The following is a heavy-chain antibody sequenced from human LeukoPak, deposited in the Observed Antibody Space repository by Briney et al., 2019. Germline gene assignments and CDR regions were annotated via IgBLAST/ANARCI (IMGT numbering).Heavy chain of an antibody. CDR2: INWNGGST. D-gene: IGHD3-10*01. CDR1: GFTFDDYG. Sequence: GGSLRLSCAASGFTFDDYGMSWVRQAPGKGLEWVSGINWNGGSTGYADSVKGRFTIFRDNAKNSLYLQMNSLRAEDTALYYCARVLGVYYYGSGSYEGWFDPWGQGTLVTVSS. CDR3: ARVLGVYYYGSGSYEGWFDP. J-gene: IGHJ5*02. V-gene: IGHV3-20*04.